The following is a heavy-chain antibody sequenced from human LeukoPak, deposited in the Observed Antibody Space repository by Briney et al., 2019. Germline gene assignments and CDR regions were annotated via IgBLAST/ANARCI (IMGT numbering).Heavy chain of an antibody. CDR3: ARESDYYDSSGYYDAFDI. CDR1: GFSVSSNY. CDR2: IYSGGST. V-gene: IGHV3-53*05. D-gene: IGHD3-22*01. Sequence: GGSLRLSCVASGFSVSSNYMSWVRQAPGKGLEWVSVIYSGGSTHYADSVKGRFTISRDSSRNTLYLQMNSLRAEDTAVYYCARESDYYDSSGYYDAFDIWGQGTMVTVSS. J-gene: IGHJ3*02.